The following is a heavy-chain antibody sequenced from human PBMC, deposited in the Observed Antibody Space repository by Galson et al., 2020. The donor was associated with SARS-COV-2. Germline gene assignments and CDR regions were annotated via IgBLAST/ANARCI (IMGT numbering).Heavy chain of an antibody. J-gene: IGHJ4*02. Sequence: SETLSLTCTVSGGSITDYYWNWIRQPQGKGLEWNGFIHYSGTTNYNPTPKSRVTISMYTYKNQFSLKLTSVTAADTAVYYCASSPTDPKYHFDHWGQGTLVTVSS. V-gene: IGHV4-59*13. D-gene: IGHD2-2*01. CDR3: ASSPTDPKYHFDH. CDR1: GGSITDYY. CDR2: IHYSGTT.